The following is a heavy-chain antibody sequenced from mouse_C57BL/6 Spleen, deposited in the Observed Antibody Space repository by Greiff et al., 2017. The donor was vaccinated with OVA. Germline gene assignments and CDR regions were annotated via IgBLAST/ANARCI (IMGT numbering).Heavy chain of an antibody. CDR3: TRGVGTGYFGY. D-gene: IGHD3-3*01. J-gene: IGHJ2*01. CDR2: IDPETGGT. V-gene: IGHV1-15*01. Sequence: VQLVESGAELVRPGASVTLSCKASGYTFTDYEMHWVKQTPVHGLEWIGAIDPETGGTAYNQKFKGKAILTADKSSSTAYMALRSLTSEDSAVYYCTRGVGTGYFGYWGQGTTLTVSS. CDR1: GYTFTDYE.